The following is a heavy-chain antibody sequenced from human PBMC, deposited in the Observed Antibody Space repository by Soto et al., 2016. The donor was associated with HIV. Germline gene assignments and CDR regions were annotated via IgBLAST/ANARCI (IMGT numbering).Heavy chain of an antibody. CDR1: GFTFSSYA. Sequence: EVQLLESGGGLVQPGGSLRLSCAASGFTFSSYAMSWVRQAPGKGLEWVSAISGSGGSTYYADSVKGRFTISRDNSKNTLYLQMNSLRAEDTAVYYCANGRFRELLSNYFDYWGQGTLVTVSS. CDR2: ISGSGGST. D-gene: IGHD3-10*01. J-gene: IGHJ4*02. V-gene: IGHV3-23*01. CDR3: ANGRFRELLSNYFDY.